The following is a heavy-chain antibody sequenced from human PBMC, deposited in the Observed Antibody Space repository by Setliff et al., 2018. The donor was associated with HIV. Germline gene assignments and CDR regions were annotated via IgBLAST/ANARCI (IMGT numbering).Heavy chain of an antibody. CDR1: GFTG. CDR2: IWYDGSNI. D-gene: IGHD3-10*01. Sequence: PGESLKISCAASGFTGMHWVRQAPGKGLEWVAVIWYDGSNIYYADSVKGRFTISRDNSKNTLYLQMNSLRTEDTAVYYCAKDPSLFDSGSRYLDDWGQGTLVTVSS. V-gene: IGHV3-30*02. CDR3: AKDPSLFDSGSRYLDD. J-gene: IGHJ4*02.